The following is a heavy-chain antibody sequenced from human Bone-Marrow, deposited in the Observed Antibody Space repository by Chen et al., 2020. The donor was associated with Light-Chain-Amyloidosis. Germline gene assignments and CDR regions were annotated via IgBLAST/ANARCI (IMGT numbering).Heavy chain of an antibody. J-gene: IGHJ3*02. Sequence: QVQLQESGPGLVKPSETLSLTSSVSGYSISSGYYWGWIRQPPGKGLEWIGSNYHTGTTYYNPSLQSPVTISLDRSQNPFSLELGSWAPADTGGYYFAKDLHWGWTFRSFYIRGQGTMVTVSS. CDR3: AKDLHWGWTFRSFYI. CDR2: NYHTGTT. CDR1: GYSISSGYY. D-gene: IGHD7-27*01. V-gene: IGHV4-38-2*02.